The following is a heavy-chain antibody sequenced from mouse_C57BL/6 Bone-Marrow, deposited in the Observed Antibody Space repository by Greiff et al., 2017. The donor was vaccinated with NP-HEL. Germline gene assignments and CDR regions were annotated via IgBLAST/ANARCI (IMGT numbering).Heavy chain of an antibody. J-gene: IGHJ3*01. CDR3: ALITTVVVPGFAY. D-gene: IGHD1-1*01. CDR1: GYTFTSYW. CDR2: IYPGSGST. Sequence: QVQLQQPGAELVKPGASVKMSCKASGYTFTSYWITWVKQRPGQGLEWIGDIYPGSGSTNYNEKFKSKATLTVDTSSSTAYMQLSSLTSEDSAVYYCALITTVVVPGFAYWGQGTLVTVSA. V-gene: IGHV1-55*01.